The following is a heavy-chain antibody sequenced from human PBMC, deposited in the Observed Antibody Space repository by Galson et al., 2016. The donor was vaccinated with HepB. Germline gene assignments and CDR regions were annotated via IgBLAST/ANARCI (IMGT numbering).Heavy chain of an antibody. CDR2: ISGSSGST. D-gene: IGHD2-21*02. CDR3: AKEDRAYCGGDWDY. Sequence: SLRLSCAASGFTFSNYAMTWVRQAPGKGLEWVSAISGSSGSTYYADSVKGRFTISRDNSKNTLYLQMNSLRAEDTAVYYCAKEDRAYCGGDWDYWGQGTLVTVSS. V-gene: IGHV3-23*01. CDR1: GFTFSNYA. J-gene: IGHJ4*02.